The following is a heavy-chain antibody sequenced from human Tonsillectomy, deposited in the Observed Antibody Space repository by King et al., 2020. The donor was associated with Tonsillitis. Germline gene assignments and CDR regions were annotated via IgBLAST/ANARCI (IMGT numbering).Heavy chain of an antibody. D-gene: IGHD5-12*01. V-gene: IGHV4-31*03. CDR3: AGGPEGLVANFYFDY. J-gene: IGHJ4*01. CDR2: IYYSGSS. CDR1: GGSISSGGYY. Sequence: VQLQESGPGLVRPSQTLSLTCTVSGGSISSGGYYWSWIRQHPGKGLEWIGYIYYSGSSYYNPSLKSRVTISGETAKKQFSLKLSSVTAADTAVYYCAGGPEGLVANFYFDYWGHGTLVTVSS.